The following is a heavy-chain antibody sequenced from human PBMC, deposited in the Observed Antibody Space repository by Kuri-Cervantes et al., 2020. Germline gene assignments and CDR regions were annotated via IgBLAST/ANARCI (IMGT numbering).Heavy chain of an antibody. CDR1: GYTFTSYD. CDR3: ARGGYSSGWSHFDY. D-gene: IGHD6-19*01. Sequence: ASVKVSCKASGYTFTSYDINWVRQATGQGLEWMGWMNPNSGNTGYAQKFQGRVTMTRNTSISTAYMELRSLRSEDTAVYYCARGGYSSGWSHFDYWGQGTLVTVSS. V-gene: IGHV1-8*01. J-gene: IGHJ4*02. CDR2: MNPNSGNT.